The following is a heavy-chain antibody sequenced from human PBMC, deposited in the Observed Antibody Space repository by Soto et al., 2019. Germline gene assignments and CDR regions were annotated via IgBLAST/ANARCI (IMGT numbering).Heavy chain of an antibody. CDR3: AKPLYYDSSGSDYYYYGMDV. D-gene: IGHD3-22*01. CDR2: ISRSGGST. J-gene: IGHJ6*02. CDR1: GFTFSSYA. Sequence: LRLSCAASGFTFSSYAMSWVRQAPGKGLEWVSGISRSGGSTYYADSVKGRFTISRDNSKNTLYLQMNSLRAEDTAVYYCAKPLYYDSSGSDYYYYGMDVWGQGTTVTVSS. V-gene: IGHV3-23*01.